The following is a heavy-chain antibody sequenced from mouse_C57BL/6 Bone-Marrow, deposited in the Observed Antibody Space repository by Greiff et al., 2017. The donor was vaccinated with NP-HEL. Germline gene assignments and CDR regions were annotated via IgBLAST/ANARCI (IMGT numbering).Heavy chain of an antibody. Sequence: QVQLQQSGAELVRPGTSVKVSCKASGYAFTNYLIEWVKQRPGQGLEWIGVINPGSGGTYYNEKFKGKATLPVDKSSSTAYMQLRILTSEDSAVYVCAREGGYYVVDYWGQGTTLTVSS. V-gene: IGHV1-54*01. J-gene: IGHJ2*01. CDR3: AREGGYYVVDY. CDR1: GYAFTNYL. CDR2: INPGSGGT. D-gene: IGHD2-3*01.